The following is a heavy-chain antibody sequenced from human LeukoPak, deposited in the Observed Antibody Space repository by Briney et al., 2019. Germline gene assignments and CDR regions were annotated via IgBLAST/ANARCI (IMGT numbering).Heavy chain of an antibody. D-gene: IGHD6-6*01. CDR2: IYPGDSDT. J-gene: IGHJ4*02. V-gene: IGHV5-51*01. CDR1: GYXFTSYW. Sequence: GESLKISCNGSGYXFTSYWICWVRQMPGKGLGWMGIIYPGDSDTRYSPSFQGQVTISADKSISTAYLQWSSLKASDTAMYYCARQLRKYSHMSDYWGQGTLVTVSS. CDR3: ARQLRKYSHMSDY.